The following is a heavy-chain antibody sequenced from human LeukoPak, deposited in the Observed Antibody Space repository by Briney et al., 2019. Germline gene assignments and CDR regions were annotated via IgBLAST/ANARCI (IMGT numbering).Heavy chain of an antibody. CDR2: ISYDGRNK. V-gene: IGHV3-30*03. CDR1: GFTFNNYG. D-gene: IGHD5-18*01. CDR3: ARIIINSGYSYGIDF. Sequence: GKSLRLSCAASGFTFNNYGMHWVRQAPGKGLEWVAVISYDGRNKHYPDSVKGRFTVTRDNSLNILFLQMDSLRADDTAVYYCARIIINSGYSYGIDFWGQGTLVTVSS. J-gene: IGHJ4*02.